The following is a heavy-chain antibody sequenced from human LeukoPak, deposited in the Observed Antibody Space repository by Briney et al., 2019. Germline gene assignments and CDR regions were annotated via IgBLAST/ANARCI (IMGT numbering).Heavy chain of an antibody. V-gene: IGHV3-30*18. CDR2: ISYDGSNK. Sequence: GGSLRLSCAASGFTFRSYGMHWVRQAPGKGLEWVAVISYDGSNKYYADSVKGRFTISRDNSKNTLYLQMNSLRAEDTAVYYCAKEKEDDSSGYSYFDYWGRGTLVTVSS. CDR1: GFTFRSYG. D-gene: IGHD3-22*01. J-gene: IGHJ4*02. CDR3: AKEKEDDSSGYSYFDY.